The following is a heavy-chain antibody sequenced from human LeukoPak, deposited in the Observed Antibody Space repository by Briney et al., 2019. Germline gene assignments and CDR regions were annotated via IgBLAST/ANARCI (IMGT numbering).Heavy chain of an antibody. CDR3: ARDTLSTHYYYYYGMDV. J-gene: IGHJ6*02. CDR2: ISSSSSTI. CDR1: GFTFSSYS. D-gene: IGHD2-2*01. V-gene: IGHV3-48*04. Sequence: GGSLRLSCAASGFTFSSYSMNWVRQAPGKGREWVAYISSSSSTIYYADSVKGRFTISRDNAKNSLYLQMNSLRAEDTAVYYGARDTLSTHYYYYYGMDVWGQGTTVTVSS.